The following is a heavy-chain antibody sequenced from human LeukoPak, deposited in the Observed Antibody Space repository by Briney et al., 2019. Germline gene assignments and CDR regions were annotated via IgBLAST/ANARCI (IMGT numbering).Heavy chain of an antibody. CDR1: GGSVSSGGRY. J-gene: IGHJ4*02. D-gene: IGHD6-13*01. CDR2: IYYSGNT. Sequence: SETLSLTCTVSGGSVSSGGRYWSWIRQHPEKGLEWIGYIYYSGNTYYNPSLKSRVTLSVDTSKNQFSLKLSSVTAADTAVYYCAIGIAAPDEGYWGQGTLVTVSS. CDR3: AIGIAAPDEGY. V-gene: IGHV4-31*03.